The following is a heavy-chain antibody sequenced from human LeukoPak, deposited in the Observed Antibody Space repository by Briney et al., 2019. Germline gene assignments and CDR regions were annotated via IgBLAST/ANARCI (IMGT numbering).Heavy chain of an antibody. CDR2: ISSNGDTT. CDR1: GFTFSNYA. CDR3: ARVRPDSSDDY. V-gene: IGHV3-64*01. J-gene: IGHJ4*02. Sequence: GESLKISCAGSGFTFSNYAMHWVRQAPGKGLEYVSAISSNGDTTYYANSVQGRFTISRDNSKNTLYLQMGSLRAEDMAVYYCARVRPDSSDDYWGQGTLVTVSS. D-gene: IGHD3-22*01.